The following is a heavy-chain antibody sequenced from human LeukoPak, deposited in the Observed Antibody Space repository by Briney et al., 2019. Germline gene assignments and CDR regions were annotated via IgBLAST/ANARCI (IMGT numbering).Heavy chain of an antibody. CDR2: INPGDSDT. CDR1: GYRFTNYW. Sequence: PGESLKISCKGSGYRFTNYWIGWVRQMPGKGLEWMGIINPGDSDTSYSPSFQGQVTISADKSISTAYLQWSSLKASDTAMYYCARLAGSSWSDFDYWGQGTLVTVSS. J-gene: IGHJ4*02. D-gene: IGHD6-13*01. V-gene: IGHV5-51*01. CDR3: ARLAGSSWSDFDY.